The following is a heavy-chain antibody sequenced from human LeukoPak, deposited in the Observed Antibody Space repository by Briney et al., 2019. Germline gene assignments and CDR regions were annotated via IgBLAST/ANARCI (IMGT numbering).Heavy chain of an antibody. D-gene: IGHD4-17*01. V-gene: IGHV4-34*01. CDR3: ARCTVTDYFDY. CDR1: GESFTTYY. CDR2: INHTGGT. J-gene: IGHJ4*02. Sequence: PSETLSLTCAVYGESFTTYYWAWIRQTPGKGLEWIGEINHTGGTNFNPSLKSRVTISVDTSKNQFSLKLSSVTAADTAVYYCARCTVTDYFDYWGQGTLVTVSS.